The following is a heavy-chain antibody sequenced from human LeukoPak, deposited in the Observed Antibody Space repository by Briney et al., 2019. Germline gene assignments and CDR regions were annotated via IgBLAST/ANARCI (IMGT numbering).Heavy chain of an antibody. J-gene: IGHJ6*03. CDR1: GYALTRYD. CDR2: INPSGGTT. CDR3: ARVGVVGYFYYMDV. V-gene: IGHV1-46*01. D-gene: IGHD3-10*01. Sequence: ASVKISCKASGYALTRYDMHWVRQAPGQRLEWMGIINPSGGTTTYAQKFKGRITMTRDTFTGTVYMEVNSLRSEDTAVYYCARVGVVGYFYYMDVWGKGTTVTVSS.